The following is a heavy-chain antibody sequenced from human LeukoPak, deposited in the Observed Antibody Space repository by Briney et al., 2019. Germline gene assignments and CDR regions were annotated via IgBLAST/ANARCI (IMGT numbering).Heavy chain of an antibody. CDR1: GFSFNNYA. Sequence: PGGSLRLSCAASGFSFNNYAMSWVRQAPGKGLEWVSAISTTGGSTYYADSVKGRFTVSRDNSKYTLSLQMDSLRVEDTALYYCAKDWTTVVTPKGYYFDSWGQGTLVTVSS. CDR3: AKDWTTVVTPKGYYFDS. CDR2: ISTTGGST. D-gene: IGHD4-23*01. V-gene: IGHV3-23*01. J-gene: IGHJ4*02.